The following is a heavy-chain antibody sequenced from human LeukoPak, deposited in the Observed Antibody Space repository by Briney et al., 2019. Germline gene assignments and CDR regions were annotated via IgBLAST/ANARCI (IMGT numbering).Heavy chain of an antibody. Sequence: GASVKVSCKASGYTFTSYGISWVRQAPGQGLEWMGWISTYNGNTNYAQKLQGRVTMTTDTSTSTAYMELRSLRSDDTVVYYCARDSSVTTAYYYYGMDVWGQGTTVTVSS. J-gene: IGHJ6*02. CDR1: GYTFTSYG. V-gene: IGHV1-18*01. CDR3: ARDSSVTTAYYYYGMDV. D-gene: IGHD4-17*01. CDR2: ISTYNGNT.